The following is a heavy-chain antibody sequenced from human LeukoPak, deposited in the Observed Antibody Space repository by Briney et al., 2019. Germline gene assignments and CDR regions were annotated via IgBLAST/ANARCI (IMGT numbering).Heavy chain of an antibody. V-gene: IGHV3-30*02. CDR1: GFTFSSYS. CDR3: AKDGLQSTTSGVHLDS. Sequence: GGSLRLSCAASGFTFSSYSMNWVRQAPGKGLEWVAFIRSDASYEYYIDSVKGRFTLSRDNSKNTLYLQMSTLRPEDTAVYYCAKDGLQSTTSGVHLDSWGQGTLVTVSS. J-gene: IGHJ5*01. D-gene: IGHD5/OR15-5a*01. CDR2: IRSDASYE.